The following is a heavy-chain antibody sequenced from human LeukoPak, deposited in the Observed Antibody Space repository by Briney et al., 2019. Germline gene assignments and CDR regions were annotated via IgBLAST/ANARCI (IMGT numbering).Heavy chain of an antibody. V-gene: IGHV3-30*02. J-gene: IGHJ3*02. CDR1: RFSFSDYG. CDR2: IRYDGTGQ. CDR3: PRGISNGFDI. D-gene: IGHD2-8*01. Sequence: GGSLRLSCAASRFSFSDYGMDWIRQAPGKGLEWVSFIRYDGTGQYYADSVKGRLTISRDNSKNMLYLQLNSVRPDDTAVYYCPRGISNGFDIWGQGTMVTVSS.